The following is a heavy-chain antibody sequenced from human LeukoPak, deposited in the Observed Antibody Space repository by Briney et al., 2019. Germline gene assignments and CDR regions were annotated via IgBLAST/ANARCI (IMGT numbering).Heavy chain of an antibody. CDR1: GFTFDDYG. CDR2: INWNGGST. J-gene: IGHJ6*03. Sequence: GGSLRLSCAASGFTFDDYGMNWVRQAPGKGLEWVSGINWNGGSTGYAGSVKGRFTISRDNAKNSLYLQMNSLRAEDTALYYCARGSGGGSFYYYYYMDVWGKGTTVTVSS. V-gene: IGHV3-20*04. D-gene: IGHD2-15*01. CDR3: ARGSGGGSFYYYYYMDV.